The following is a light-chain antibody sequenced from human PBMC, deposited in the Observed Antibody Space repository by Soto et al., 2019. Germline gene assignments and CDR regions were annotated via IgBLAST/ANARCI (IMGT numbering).Light chain of an antibody. J-gene: IGKJ5*01. CDR3: QRYATSPIT. V-gene: IGKV3-20*01. Sequence: EIVLTQSPGTLSLSPGERATLSCRASQSFSRSFLAGYQQKPGQAPRLLLYGASSRATGIPDRFSGSGSGTDFTLSLSSLEPEDFAVYFCQRYATSPITCGRATRLEIK. CDR1: QSFSRSF. CDR2: GAS.